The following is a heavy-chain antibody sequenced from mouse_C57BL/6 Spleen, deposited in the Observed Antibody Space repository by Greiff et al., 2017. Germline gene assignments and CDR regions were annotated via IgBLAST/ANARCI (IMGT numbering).Heavy chain of an antibody. CDR2: IGPSDSYT. CDR3: ASPLYGTWFAY. V-gene: IGHV1-50*01. J-gene: IGHJ3*01. CDR1: GYTFTSYW. D-gene: IGHD1-1*01. Sequence: QVQLQQPGAELVKPGASVKLSCKASGYTFTSYWMQWVKQRPGQGLEWIGEIGPSDSYTNYNQKFKGKATLTVDKSSSTAYMQLSSLTSEDSAVYYCASPLYGTWFAYWGQGTLVTVSA.